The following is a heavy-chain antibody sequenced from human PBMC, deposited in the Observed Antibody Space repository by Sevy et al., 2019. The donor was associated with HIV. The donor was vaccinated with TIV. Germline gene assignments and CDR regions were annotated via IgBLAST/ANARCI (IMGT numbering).Heavy chain of an antibody. D-gene: IGHD3-3*02. CDR2: FKSITDGGAA. CDR1: GFDFPNAW. V-gene: IGHV3-15*07. Sequence: GGSLRLSCTASGFDFPNAWMNWIRQVPGKGLEWVGHFKSITDGGAADYAAPVKGRFTIAEPDSKNTLYLQMNSVKAADIAVYYCATDDLISYWGRGTLVTVSS. CDR3: ATDDLISY. J-gene: IGHJ4*02.